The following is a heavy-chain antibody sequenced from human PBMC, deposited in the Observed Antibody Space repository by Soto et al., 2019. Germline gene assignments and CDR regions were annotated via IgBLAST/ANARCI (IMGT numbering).Heavy chain of an antibody. J-gene: IGHJ5*01. D-gene: IGHD1-26*01. V-gene: IGHV1-69*01. CDR3: ARDRWGSYSFDS. CDR1: GGVFRNYA. CDR2: IIPVFGTA. Sequence: QVQLVQSGAEVKKPGSSVKVSCKASGGVFRNYAINWVRQAPGQGLEWMGGIIPVFGTADYPQKFQGRVTITADDSTTTAYMELTSLKTEDTAVYFCARDRWGSYSFDSWGQANLVTVAS.